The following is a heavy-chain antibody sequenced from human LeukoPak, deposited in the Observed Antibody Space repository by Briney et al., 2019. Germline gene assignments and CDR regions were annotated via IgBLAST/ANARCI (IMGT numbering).Heavy chain of an antibody. CDR2: IIPILGIA. J-gene: IGHJ4*02. Sequence: ASVKVSCKASGGTFISYAISWVRQAPGQGLEWMGRIIPILGIANYAQKFQGRVTITADKSTSTAYMELSSLRSEDTAVYYCAREGRGYSYGYLFDYWGQGTLVTVSS. V-gene: IGHV1-69*04. CDR3: AREGRGYSYGYLFDY. CDR1: GGTFISYA. D-gene: IGHD5-18*01.